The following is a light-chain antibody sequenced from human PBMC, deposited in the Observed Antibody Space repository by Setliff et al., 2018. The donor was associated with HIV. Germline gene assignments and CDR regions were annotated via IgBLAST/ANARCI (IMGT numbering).Light chain of an antibody. J-gene: IGLJ2*01. CDR3: QVWDSSSDHPVV. CDR2: DDN. CDR1: NIGSKS. V-gene: IGLV3-21*03. Sequence: SYELTQPPSVSVAPGKTARITCGGNNIGSKSVHWYQQKPGQAPVLVVYDDNDRPSGIPERSSGSNSGNTATLTISRVEAGDEADYYCQVWDSSSDHPVVFGGGTKVTVL.